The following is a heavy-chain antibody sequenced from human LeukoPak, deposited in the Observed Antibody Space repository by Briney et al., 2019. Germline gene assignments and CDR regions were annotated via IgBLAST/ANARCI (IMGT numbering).Heavy chain of an antibody. Sequence: ASVKVSCKASGGTFSSYAISWVRQAPGQGLEWMGRIIPIFGTANYAQKFQGRVTITTDESTSTAYMEPSSLRSEDTAVYYCAIGKVSYGYGDRLTVCYWGQGTLVTVSS. V-gene: IGHV1-69*05. D-gene: IGHD5-18*01. CDR3: AIGKVSYGYGDRLTVCY. CDR1: GGTFSSYA. J-gene: IGHJ4*02. CDR2: IIPIFGTA.